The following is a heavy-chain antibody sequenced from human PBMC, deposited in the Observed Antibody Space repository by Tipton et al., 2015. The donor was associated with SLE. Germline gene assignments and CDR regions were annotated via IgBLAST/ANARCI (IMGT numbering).Heavy chain of an antibody. CDR2: LFSDGRT. V-gene: IGHV3-66*01. D-gene: IGHD3-22*01. CDR3: GRGVYSESSVGMDV. Sequence: SLRLSCAVSGGFFISSNYMSLVRQAPGKGLEWISVLFSDGRTFYADSVKGRFTISRDNAKNTLYLQMNSLRAEDTAVYYCGRGVYSESSVGMDVWGQGTTVTVSS. J-gene: IGHJ6*02. CDR1: GGFFISSNY.